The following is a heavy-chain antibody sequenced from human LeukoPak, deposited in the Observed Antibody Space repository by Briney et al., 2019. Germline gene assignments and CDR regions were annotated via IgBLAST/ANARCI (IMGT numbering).Heavy chain of an antibody. Sequence: PSETPSLTCTVSGGSISSSSYYWGWIRQPPGKGLEWIGSIYYSGSTYYNPSLKSRVTISVDTSKNQFSLKLSSVTAADTAVYYCARSQYSYGTRVDYWGQGTLVTVSS. J-gene: IGHJ4*02. D-gene: IGHD5-18*01. V-gene: IGHV4-39*07. CDR2: IYYSGST. CDR1: GGSISSSSYY. CDR3: ARSQYSYGTRVDY.